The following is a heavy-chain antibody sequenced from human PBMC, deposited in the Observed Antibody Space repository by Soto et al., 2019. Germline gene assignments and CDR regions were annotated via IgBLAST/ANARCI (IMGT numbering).Heavy chain of an antibody. CDR3: GRDGALGDTAVVDS. CDR1: GFTFSTYG. D-gene: IGHD5-18*01. J-gene: IGHJ4*02. V-gene: IGHV3-33*01. CDR2: IWYDGSNK. Sequence: ESGGGVVQPGKSLRLSCAASGFTFSTYGMHWVRQAPGTGLEWVAVIWYDGSNKYHGDSLKGGFTISRDNSKNTLYLQIANLRAEDTAVYYCGRDGALGDTAVVDSWGQGTLVSVSS.